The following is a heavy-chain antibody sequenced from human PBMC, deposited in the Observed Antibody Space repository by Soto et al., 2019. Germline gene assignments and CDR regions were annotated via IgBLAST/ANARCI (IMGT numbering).Heavy chain of an antibody. V-gene: IGHV5-51*01. D-gene: IGHD3-22*01. CDR3: ASRGYDSSGKGAFDI. J-gene: IGHJ3*02. CDR2: IYPGDSDT. Sequence: PGESLKISCKGSGYSFTSYWIGWVRQMPGRGLEWMGIIYPGDSDTRYSPSFQGQVTISADKSISTAYLQWSSLKASDTAMYYCASRGYDSSGKGAFDIWGQGTMVTVSS. CDR1: GYSFTSYW.